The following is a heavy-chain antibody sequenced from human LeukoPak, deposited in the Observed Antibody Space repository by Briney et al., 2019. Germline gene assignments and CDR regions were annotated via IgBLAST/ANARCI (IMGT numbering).Heavy chain of an antibody. V-gene: IGHV3-49*04. CDR3: TRDEEIAAAGTYYYYYYGMDV. Sequence: GGSLRLSCAASGFTFSSYAMSWVRQAPGKGLEWVGFIRSKAYGGTTEYAASVKGRFTISRDDSKSIAYLQMNSLETEDTAVYYCTRDEEIAAAGTYYYYYYGMDVWGQGTTVTVSS. J-gene: IGHJ6*02. CDR1: GFTFSSYA. D-gene: IGHD6-13*01. CDR2: IRSKAYGGTT.